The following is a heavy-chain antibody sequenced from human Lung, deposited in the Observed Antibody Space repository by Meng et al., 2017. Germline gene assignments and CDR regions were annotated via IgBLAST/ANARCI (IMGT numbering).Heavy chain of an antibody. D-gene: IGHD4-11*01. CDR2: INHSGST. V-gene: IGHV4-34*01. J-gene: IGHJ4*02. CDR1: GGSFSDYY. Sequence: QLQLQQWGDGLFKPSEAPSLPFVVSGGSFSDYYWSWIRQPPGKGLEWIGEINHSGSTNYNPSLESRATISVDTSQNNLSLKLSSVTAADSAVYYCARGPTTMAHDFDYWGQGTLVTVSS. CDR3: ARGPTTMAHDFDY.